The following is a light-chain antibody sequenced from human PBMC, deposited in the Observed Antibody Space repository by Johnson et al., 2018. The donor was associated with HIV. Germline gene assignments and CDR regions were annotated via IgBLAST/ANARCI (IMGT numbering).Light chain of an antibody. CDR1: SSNIGNNY. V-gene: IGLV1-51*01. Sequence: HSVLTQPPSVSAAPGKKLTISCSGSSSNIGNNYVSWYQQLPGTAPKLLIYDNNKRPSGIPDRFSGSKSGTSATLGITGLQTGDEADYYCGTWDSSLSAGRYVFGTGTKVTVL. CDR3: GTWDSSLSAGRYV. CDR2: DNN. J-gene: IGLJ1*01.